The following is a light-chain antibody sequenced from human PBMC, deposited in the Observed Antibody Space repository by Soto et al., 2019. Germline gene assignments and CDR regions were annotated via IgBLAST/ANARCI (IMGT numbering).Light chain of an antibody. CDR3: QQYDISRT. V-gene: IGKV3-20*01. CDR1: QTVSSSY. J-gene: IGKJ4*01. Sequence: EIVLTQSPGTLSLSPGERATLSCRASQTVSSSYLAWYQQKPGQAPRLLIYGASSRATGIPDRFSGSGSGTDFTLTISRLEPEDFTVYYCQQYDISRTFGGGTKVEIK. CDR2: GAS.